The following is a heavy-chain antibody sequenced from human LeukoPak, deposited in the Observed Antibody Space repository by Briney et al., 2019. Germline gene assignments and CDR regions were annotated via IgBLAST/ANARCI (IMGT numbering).Heavy chain of an antibody. CDR3: ASAPRSYYYDSSGYPNRGHYYYYMDV. CDR1: GGSISSYY. D-gene: IGHD3-22*01. CDR2: IYYSGST. Sequence: SETLSLTCTVSGGSISSYYWSWIRQPPGKGLEWIGYIYYSGSTNYNPSLKSRVTISVDTSKNQFSLKLSSVTAEDTAVYYCASAPRSYYYDSSGYPNRGHYYYYMDVWGKGTTVTVSS. J-gene: IGHJ6*03. V-gene: IGHV4-59*01.